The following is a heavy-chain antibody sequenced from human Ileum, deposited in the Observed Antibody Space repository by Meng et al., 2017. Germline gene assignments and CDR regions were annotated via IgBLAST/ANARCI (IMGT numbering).Heavy chain of an antibody. V-gene: IGHV3-21*01. D-gene: IGHD1-1*01. J-gene: IGHJ5*02. CDR2: ISSSSSYI. Sequence: EVQLVESGGDLVKPGGSLRLSCAASGFTFSSYSMNWVRQAPGKGLEWVSSISSSSSYIYYADSLKGRFTISRDNAKNSLYLQMNCLRAEDTAVYYCARERQDNRWFDPWGQGTLVTVSS. CDR1: GFTFSSYS. CDR3: ARERQDNRWFDP.